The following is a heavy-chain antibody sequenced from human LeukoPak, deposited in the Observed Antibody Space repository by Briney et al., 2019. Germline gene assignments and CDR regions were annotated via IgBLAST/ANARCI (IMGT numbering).Heavy chain of an antibody. CDR2: ISGSGGST. J-gene: IGHJ3*02. CDR3: AKDILVYCSSTSCTDAFDI. CDR1: GFTFSSYG. Sequence: GGSLRLSCAASGFTFSSYGMSWVRQAPGKGLEWVSAISGSGGSTYYADSVKGRFTTSRDNSKNTLYLQMNSLRAEDTALYYCAKDILVYCSSTSCTDAFDIWGQGTMVTVSS. D-gene: IGHD2-2*01. V-gene: IGHV3-23*01.